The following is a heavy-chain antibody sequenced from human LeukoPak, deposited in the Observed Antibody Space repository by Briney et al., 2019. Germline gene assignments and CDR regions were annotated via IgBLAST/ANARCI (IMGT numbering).Heavy chain of an antibody. J-gene: IGHJ5*02. D-gene: IGHD6-13*01. CDR1: GYSISSGYY. V-gene: IGHV4-38-2*01. CDR2: IYHSGST. CDR3: ARGGIVAAGTSRFDT. Sequence: SETLSLTCAVSGYSISSGYYWGWIRQPPGKGLEWIGSIYHSGSTYYNPSLESRVTISVVTSKNQFSLNLSSVTAADTAVYYCARGGIVAAGTSRFDTWGQGTLVTVSS.